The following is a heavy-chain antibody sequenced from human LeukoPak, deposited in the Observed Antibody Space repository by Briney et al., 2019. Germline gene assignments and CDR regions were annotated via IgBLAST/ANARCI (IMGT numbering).Heavy chain of an antibody. CDR3: ARGGPLGYYTNGVCFLDY. J-gene: IGHJ4*02. CDR1: GGTFSSYA. Sequence: SVKVSCKASGGTFSSYAISWVRQAPGQGLEWMGGIIPIFGTANYAQKFQGRVTITADESTSTAYMELSSLRSEDTAVYYCARGGPLGYYTNGVCFLDYWGQGTLVTVSS. CDR2: IIPIFGTA. V-gene: IGHV1-69*13. D-gene: IGHD2-8*01.